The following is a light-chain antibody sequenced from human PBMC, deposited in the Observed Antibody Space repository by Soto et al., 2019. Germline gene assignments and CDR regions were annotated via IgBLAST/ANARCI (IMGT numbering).Light chain of an antibody. CDR2: DAS. CDR1: QSISSG. CDR3: QRYLRYLWT. V-gene: IGKV1-5*02. J-gene: IGKJ1*01. Sequence: QYPCSPSGWVGVKVSVVGVASQSISSGLAWYQQKTGKAPKLLIYDASSLESGVPSRFSGSRAGTDIRLRTTSPPPQHFRTSYLQRYLRYLWTFTQGTKVDIK.